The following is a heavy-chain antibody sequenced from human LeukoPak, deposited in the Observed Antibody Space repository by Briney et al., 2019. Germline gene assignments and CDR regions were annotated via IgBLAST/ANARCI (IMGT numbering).Heavy chain of an antibody. J-gene: IGHJ4*02. CDR3: GYCSSTSCYADFDY. D-gene: IGHD2-2*01. Sequence: PGGSLRLSCAASGFTVSSNYMNWVRQAPGKGLEWVSVITSGGNTYYADSVKGRFTTSRDNSKNTLYLQMNSLRAEDTAVYYCGYCSSTSCYADFDYWGQGTLVTVSS. CDR2: ITSGGNT. CDR1: GFTVSSNY. V-gene: IGHV3-53*01.